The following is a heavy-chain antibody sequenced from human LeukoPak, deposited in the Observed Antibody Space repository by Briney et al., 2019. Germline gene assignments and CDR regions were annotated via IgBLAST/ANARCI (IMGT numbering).Heavy chain of an antibody. CDR3: ARDGHYYDRSGYYPFDY. CDR2: IYSSGST. CDR1: GGSISSYY. V-gene: IGHV4-4*07. J-gene: IGHJ4*02. Sequence: PSETLSLTCTVSGGSISSYYWSWIRQPAGKGLEWIGRIYSSGSTNYNPSLKSRVTMSVDTSKKQFSLKLNSVTAADTAVYYCARDGHYYDRSGYYPFDYWGQGTLVTVSS. D-gene: IGHD3-22*01.